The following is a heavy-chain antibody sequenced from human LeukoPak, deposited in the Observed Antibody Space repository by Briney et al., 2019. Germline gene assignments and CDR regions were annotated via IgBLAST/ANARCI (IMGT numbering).Heavy chain of an antibody. D-gene: IGHD3-10*01. CDR2: INQDGSET. V-gene: IGHV3-7*04. J-gene: IGHJ4*02. CDR3: ARAYYYDSKNYYNPTSSFDY. CDR1: GFTFTNYW. Sequence: GGSLRLSCEASGFTFTNYWMGWVRQAPREGLEWVAHINQDGSETYFVDSVMGRFTISRDNAKNSLNLQMNSLRAEDTAVYYCARAYYYDSKNYYNPTSSFDYWGQGTLVTVAS.